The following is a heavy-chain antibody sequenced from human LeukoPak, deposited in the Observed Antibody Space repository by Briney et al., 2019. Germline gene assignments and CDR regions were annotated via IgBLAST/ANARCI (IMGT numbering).Heavy chain of an antibody. V-gene: IGHV4-59*01. CDR1: GGSISSYY. CDR3: ARSLTQGDAFDI. J-gene: IGHJ3*02. CDR2: IYYSGST. Sequence: SETLSLTCTVSGGSISSYYWSWIRQPPGKGLEWIGYIYYSGSTNYNPSLKSRVTISADTSKNQFSLKLSSVTAADTAVYYCARSLTQGDAFDIWGQGTMVTVSS.